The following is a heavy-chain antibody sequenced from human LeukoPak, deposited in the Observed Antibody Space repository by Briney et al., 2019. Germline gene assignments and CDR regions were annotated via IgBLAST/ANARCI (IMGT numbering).Heavy chain of an antibody. Sequence: PSETPSLTCAVSGYSISSGYYWGWIRQPPGKGLEWIGSIYHSGSTYYNPSLKSRVTISVDTSKNQFSLKLSSVTAADTAVYYCARHPGPAAYNWFDPWGQGTLVTVSS. D-gene: IGHD2-2*01. V-gene: IGHV4-38-2*01. J-gene: IGHJ5*02. CDR3: ARHPGPAAYNWFDP. CDR1: GYSISSGYY. CDR2: IYHSGST.